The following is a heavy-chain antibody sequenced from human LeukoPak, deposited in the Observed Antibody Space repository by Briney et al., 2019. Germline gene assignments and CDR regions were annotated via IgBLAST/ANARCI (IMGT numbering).Heavy chain of an antibody. D-gene: IGHD4-17*01. J-gene: IGHJ4*02. CDR3: AKAQTTVTTGPDY. V-gene: IGHV3-23*01. Sequence: GGSLRLSCAASGFTFSSYGMSWVRQAPGKGLEWVSAISGSGGSTYYADSVKGRFTTSRDNSKNTLYLQMNSLRAEDTAVYYCAKAQTTVTTGPDYWGQGTLVTVSS. CDR2: ISGSGGST. CDR1: GFTFSSYG.